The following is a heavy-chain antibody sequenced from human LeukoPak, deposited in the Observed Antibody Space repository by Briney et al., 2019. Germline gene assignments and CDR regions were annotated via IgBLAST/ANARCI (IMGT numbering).Heavy chain of an antibody. D-gene: IGHD2-15*01. Sequence: SETLSLTCTVSGGSISSYYWSWIRQPPGKGPEWIGYIHYSGSTNYNPSLKSRVTISVDTSKNQFSLKLSSVTAADTAVYYCARLDCSGGSCQPFDYWGQGTLVTVSS. V-gene: IGHV4-59*08. CDR2: IHYSGST. CDR1: GGSISSYY. CDR3: ARLDCSGGSCQPFDY. J-gene: IGHJ4*02.